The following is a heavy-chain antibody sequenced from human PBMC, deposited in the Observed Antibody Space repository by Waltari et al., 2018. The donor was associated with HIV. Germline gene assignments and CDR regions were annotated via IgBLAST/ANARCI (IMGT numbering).Heavy chain of an antibody. CDR3: ARGEGIVLGDTSVLRIHETSSYYFGLDL. V-gene: IGHV4-34*01. CDR1: GGCFTKFY. J-gene: IGHJ6*02. D-gene: IGHD3-16*01. Sequence: QVRLEQWGAGLLRPAETLSLTCAVYGGCFTKFYGTWIRQFQEMGLVWWGESTPSGDVRYNPSLKGRVTISVVPSKNQVSLTLKSVRAADTAVYFCARGEGIVLGDTSVLRIHETSSYYFGLDLWGQGT. CDR2: STPSGDV.